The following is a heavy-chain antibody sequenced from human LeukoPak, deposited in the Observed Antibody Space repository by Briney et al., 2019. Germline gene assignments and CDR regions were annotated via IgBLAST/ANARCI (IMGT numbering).Heavy chain of an antibody. V-gene: IGHV3-21*01. CDR2: ISSSSSYI. Sequence: GGSLRLSCAASGFTFSSYSMNWVRQAPGKWLEWVSSISSSSSYIYYADSVKGRFTISRDNAKNSLYLQMNSLRAEETAVYYCARTSPAAAYYYYYYKDVWGNRTPVTVSS. J-gene: IGHJ6*03. CDR1: GFTFSSYS. D-gene: IGHD2-2*01. CDR3: ARTSPAAAYYYYYYKDV.